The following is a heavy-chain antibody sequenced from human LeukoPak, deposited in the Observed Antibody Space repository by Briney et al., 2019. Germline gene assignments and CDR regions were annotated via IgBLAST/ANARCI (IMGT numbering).Heavy chain of an antibody. CDR1: GGSISSYY. Sequence: SETLSLTCTVSGGSISSYYWSWIRQPPGKGLEWIGYIYYSGSTNYNPSLKSRVTISVDTSRNQFSLRLSSVTAADTAVYYCARVFSSGWSTKFRDGMDVWGQGTTVTASS. V-gene: IGHV4-59*01. CDR2: IYYSGST. J-gene: IGHJ6*02. CDR3: ARVFSSGWSTKFRDGMDV. D-gene: IGHD6-19*01.